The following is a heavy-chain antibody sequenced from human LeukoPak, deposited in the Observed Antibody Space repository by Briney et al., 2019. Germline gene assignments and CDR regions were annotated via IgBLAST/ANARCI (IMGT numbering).Heavy chain of an antibody. CDR3: ARGLFGVINPTDY. CDR2: ISSSSSYI. V-gene: IGHV3-21*01. D-gene: IGHD3-3*01. CDR1: GFTFSSYI. Sequence: GGSLRLSCAASGFTFSSYIMNWVRQAPGKGLEWVSSISSSSSYIYYADSVKGRFTISRDNAKNSLYLQMNSLRVEDTAVYFCARGLFGVINPTDYWGRGTLVTVSS. J-gene: IGHJ4*02.